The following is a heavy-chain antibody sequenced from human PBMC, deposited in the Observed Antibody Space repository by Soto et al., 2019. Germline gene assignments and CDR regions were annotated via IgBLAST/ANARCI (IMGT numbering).Heavy chain of an antibody. J-gene: IGHJ4*02. Sequence: GASVKVSCKASGYTFTSYAMHWVRQAPGQRLEWMGWINAGNGNTKYSQELQGRVTITRDTSASTAYMELSSLRSEDTAVYYCARVSGWYYFDYWGQGTQVTVSS. V-gene: IGHV1-3*01. CDR1: GYTFTSYA. CDR3: ARVSGWYYFDY. CDR2: INAGNGNT. D-gene: IGHD6-19*01.